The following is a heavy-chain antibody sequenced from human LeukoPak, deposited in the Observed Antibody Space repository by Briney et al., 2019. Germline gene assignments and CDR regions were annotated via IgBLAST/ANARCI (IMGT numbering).Heavy chain of an antibody. CDR3: GGYSPVFNY. Sequence: PGGSLRLSCAASGFTVSNNYMDWVRQAPGKGLEWVSVIYSGGRIYYADSVKGRFSISRDNSKDTLYLQMNSLRALDTAVYYSGGYSPVFNYWGQGPLVTVSS. D-gene: IGHD3-22*01. CDR1: GFTVSNNY. J-gene: IGHJ4*02. V-gene: IGHV3-66*01. CDR2: IYSGGRI.